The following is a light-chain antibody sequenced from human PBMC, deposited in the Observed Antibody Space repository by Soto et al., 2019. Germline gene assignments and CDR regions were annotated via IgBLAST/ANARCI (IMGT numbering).Light chain of an antibody. Sequence: EIVLTQSPGTLSLSPGERATLSCRASQSVSNDYLAWYQQKPGQAPRLLIYAASSRATGIPDRFSGSGSGTDFTLTVSRLEPEDFAVYYCQQYAGSPRTFGQGTKVEIK. J-gene: IGKJ1*01. CDR2: AAS. V-gene: IGKV3-20*01. CDR3: QQYAGSPRT. CDR1: QSVSNDY.